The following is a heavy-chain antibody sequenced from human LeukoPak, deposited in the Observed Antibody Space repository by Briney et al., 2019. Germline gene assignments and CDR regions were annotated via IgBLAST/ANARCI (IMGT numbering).Heavy chain of an antibody. CDR2: ISYDGSNK. CDR3: AKDDYYGSGSYTPEPDY. CDR1: GFTFSSYG. D-gene: IGHD3-10*01. Sequence: GRSLRLSCAASGFTFSSYGMHWVRQAPGKGLEWVAVISYDGSNKYYADSVKGRFTISRDNSKNTLYLQMNSLRAEDTAVYYCAKDDYYGSGSYTPEPDYWGQGTLVTVSS. J-gene: IGHJ4*02. V-gene: IGHV3-30*18.